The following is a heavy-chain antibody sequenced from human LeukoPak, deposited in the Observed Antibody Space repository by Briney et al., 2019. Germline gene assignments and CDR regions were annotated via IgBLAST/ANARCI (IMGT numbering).Heavy chain of an antibody. J-gene: IGHJ6*03. CDR1: GYTFTGHY. CDR2: INPKTGDT. CDR3: ARAASHYNFRDNYYFLDV. Sequence: ASVKVSCKASGYTFTGHYIYWVRQAPGQGLEWMGWINPKTGDTDSVQRFQGRVSMTRDPSLNTTFMDLSRLRSDDTAAYYCARAASHYNFRDNYYFLDVWGGGTTVTVSS. D-gene: IGHD5-24*01. V-gene: IGHV1-2*02.